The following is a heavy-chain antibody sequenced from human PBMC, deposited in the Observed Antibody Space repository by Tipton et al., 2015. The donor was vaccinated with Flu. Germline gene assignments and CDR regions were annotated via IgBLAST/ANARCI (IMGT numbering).Heavy chain of an antibody. CDR2: IYPGDSDT. D-gene: IGHD6-25*01. CDR3: VRPATAYNSDDY. J-gene: IGHJ4*02. V-gene: IGHV5-51*03. Sequence: QLVQSGADVKKPGESLKISCKTSGYIFTNYWIGWVRQMPGKGLEWMGMIYPGDSDTRYGPSSQGQVTMSVDNSTSTVYLQWSSLETSDTAVYYCVRPATAYNSDDYWGQGILVTVSS. CDR1: GYIFTNYW.